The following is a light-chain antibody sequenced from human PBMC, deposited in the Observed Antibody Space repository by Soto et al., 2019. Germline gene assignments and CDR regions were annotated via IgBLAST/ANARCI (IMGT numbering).Light chain of an antibody. CDR2: EVS. Sequence: QSALTQPASVSGSPGQSITISCTGTSSDVGGYNSVSWYQQHPGKAPKLMIYEVSNRPSGVSDRFSGSKSGNTASLTISGLQAEDEAYYYCYSYTRASTWVFGGGTKVTVL. J-gene: IGLJ3*02. CDR3: YSYTRASTWV. CDR1: SSDVGGYNS. V-gene: IGLV2-14*01.